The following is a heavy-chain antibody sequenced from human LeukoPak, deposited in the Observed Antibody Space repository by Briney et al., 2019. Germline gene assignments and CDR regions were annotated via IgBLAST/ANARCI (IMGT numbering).Heavy chain of an antibody. D-gene: IGHD6-13*01. CDR3: ARAHSSTWYFDC. CDR2: IYSDGST. J-gene: IGHJ4*02. CDR1: GFTFSSHW. V-gene: IGHV3-53*01. Sequence: PGGSLRLSCAASGFTFSSHWMSWVRQAPGKGLEWVSVIYSDGSTLYADSVKGRFTISRDNSKNTLYLQMNSLRAEDTAVYYCARAHSSTWYFDCWGQGTLVTVSS.